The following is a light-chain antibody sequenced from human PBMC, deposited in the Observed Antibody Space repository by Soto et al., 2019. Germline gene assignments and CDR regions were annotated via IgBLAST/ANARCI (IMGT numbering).Light chain of an antibody. J-gene: IGKJ4*01. CDR3: QQYKSFSLP. V-gene: IGKV1-5*03. CDR2: KTS. Sequence: DIKITQSPSTLSASVGDRVTITCRASQSISSWLAWYQQKPGKAPKLLIYKTSNLESGVPSRFSGSGSGTEFSLTISSLQPDDFATYYCQQYKSFSLPFGGGTKADIK. CDR1: QSISSW.